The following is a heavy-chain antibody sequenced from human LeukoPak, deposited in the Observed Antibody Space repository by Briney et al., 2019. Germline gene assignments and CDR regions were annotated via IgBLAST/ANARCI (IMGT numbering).Heavy chain of an antibody. CDR2: INSDGINT. CDR1: GFTFSNYW. CDR3: AKAFRIVGIGNPDDAFDV. D-gene: IGHD1-26*01. V-gene: IGHV3-74*01. Sequence: GGSLRLSCAASGFTFSNYWMHWVRQAPGKGLVWVSRINSDGINTSYADSVKGRFTISRDNSENTLYLQLNSLRAEDSGIYYCAKAFRIVGIGNPDDAFDVWGQGTVVTVS. J-gene: IGHJ3*01.